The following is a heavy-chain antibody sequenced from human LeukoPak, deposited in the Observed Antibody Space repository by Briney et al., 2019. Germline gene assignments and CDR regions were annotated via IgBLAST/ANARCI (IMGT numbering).Heavy chain of an antibody. CDR1: GGSISSSIYY. Sequence: SETLSLTCIVSGGSISSSIYYWGWIRQPPGKGLEWIGSIYYSGSTYYNPSLKSRVTISVDTSKNQFSLKLSSVTAADTAVYYCANGPYSSGWYYPLEHWGQGTLVTVSS. J-gene: IGHJ1*01. CDR2: IYYSGST. D-gene: IGHD6-19*01. V-gene: IGHV4-39*07. CDR3: ANGPYSSGWYYPLEH.